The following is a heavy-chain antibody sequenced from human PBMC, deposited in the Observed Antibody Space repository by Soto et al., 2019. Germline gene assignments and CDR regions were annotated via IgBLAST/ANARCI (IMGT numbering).Heavy chain of an antibody. Sequence: ASVKVSCKASGYTFTIYGISWVRQAPGQGLEWMGWISTYNGNTNYAQKLQGRVTMTTDTSTSTAYMELRSLRSDDTAVYYCARVHYSDYGSGSPNRPFDYWGQGTLVTVSS. CDR2: ISTYNGNT. J-gene: IGHJ4*02. V-gene: IGHV1-18*01. CDR1: GYTFTIYG. CDR3: ARVHYSDYGSGSPNRPFDY. D-gene: IGHD3-10*01.